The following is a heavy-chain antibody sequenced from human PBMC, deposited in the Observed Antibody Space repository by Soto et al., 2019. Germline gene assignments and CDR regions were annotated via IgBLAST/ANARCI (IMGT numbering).Heavy chain of an antibody. CDR1: GGPISSYY. Sequence: PSETLSLTCTVSGGPISSYYWSWIRQPPGKGLEWIGYIYYSGSTNYNPSLKSRVTISVDTSKNQFSLKLSSVTAADTAVYYCARGGSSDYWGQGTLVTVSS. V-gene: IGHV4-59*01. J-gene: IGHJ4*02. CDR2: IYYSGST. D-gene: IGHD6-13*01. CDR3: ARGGSSDY.